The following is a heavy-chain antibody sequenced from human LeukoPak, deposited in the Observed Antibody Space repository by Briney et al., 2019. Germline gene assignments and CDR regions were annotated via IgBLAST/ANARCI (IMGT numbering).Heavy chain of an antibody. CDR1: GGTFSSYA. V-gene: IGHV1-69*05. D-gene: IGHD3-3*01. CDR3: ARGVVYDFDYYYYMDV. Sequence: ASVKVSCKASGGTFSSYAISWVRQAPGQGLEWMGGIIPIFGTANYAQKFQGRVTITTDESTSTAYMELSSLRSEDTAVYYCARGVVYDFDYYYYMDVWGKGTTVTVSS. CDR2: IIPIFGTA. J-gene: IGHJ6*03.